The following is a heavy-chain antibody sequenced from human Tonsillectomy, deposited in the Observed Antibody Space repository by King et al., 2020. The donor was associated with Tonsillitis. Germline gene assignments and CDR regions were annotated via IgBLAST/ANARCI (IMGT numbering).Heavy chain of an antibody. CDR1: GFSFSYYS. V-gene: IGHV3-48*02. CDR3: ARDSGRLARTSALDI. D-gene: IGHD1-26*01. J-gene: IGHJ3*02. Sequence: VQLVESGGGLVQPGGSLRLSCAASGFSFSYYSMNWVRQAPGKGLEWLSYINEDSSFIYYADSVKGRFTISRDNAENSLYLQMSSLRDEDAAVYYCARDSGRLARTSALDIWGQGTMVTVSS. CDR2: INEDSSFI.